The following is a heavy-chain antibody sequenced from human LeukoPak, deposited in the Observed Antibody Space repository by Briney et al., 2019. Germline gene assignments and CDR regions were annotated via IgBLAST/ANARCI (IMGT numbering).Heavy chain of an antibody. D-gene: IGHD4-17*01. CDR2: IYYSGST. Sequence: SETLSLTCTVSGGSISSGDYYWSWIRHPPGKGLEWIGYIYYSGSTYYNPSLKSRVTISVDTSKNQFSLKLSSVTAADTAVYYCARTPPSPYGDSSYFQHWGQGTLVTVSS. J-gene: IGHJ1*01. V-gene: IGHV4-30-4*01. CDR1: GGSISSGDYY. CDR3: ARTPPSPYGDSSYFQH.